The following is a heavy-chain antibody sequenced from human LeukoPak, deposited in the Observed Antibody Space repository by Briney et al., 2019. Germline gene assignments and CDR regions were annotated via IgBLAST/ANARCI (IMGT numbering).Heavy chain of an antibody. CDR2: ISSSSSYI. CDR3: ARDIEPDAFDI. CDR1: GFTFSSYS. D-gene: IGHD1-14*01. V-gene: IGHV3-21*01. Sequence: PGGSLRLSCAASGFTFSSYSMNWVRQAPGKGLEWVSSISSSSSYIYYADSVKGRFTISRDNAKNSLYLQMNSLRAEDTAFYYCARDIEPDAFDIWGQGTMVTVSS. J-gene: IGHJ3*02.